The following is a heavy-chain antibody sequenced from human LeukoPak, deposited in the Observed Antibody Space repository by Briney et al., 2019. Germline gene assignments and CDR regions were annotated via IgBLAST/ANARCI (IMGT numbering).Heavy chain of an antibody. V-gene: IGHV4-31*03. J-gene: IGHJ3*02. CDR2: IYYSGST. Sequence: SQTLSLTCTVSGGSISSGGYYWSWIRQHPGKGLEWIGYIYYSGSTYYNPSLKSRVTISVDTSKNQFSLKLSSVTAADTAVYYCARDGGYCSGASCYSNAFDIWGQGTMVTVSS. CDR1: GGSISSGGYY. D-gene: IGHD2-15*01. CDR3: ARDGGYCSGASCYSNAFDI.